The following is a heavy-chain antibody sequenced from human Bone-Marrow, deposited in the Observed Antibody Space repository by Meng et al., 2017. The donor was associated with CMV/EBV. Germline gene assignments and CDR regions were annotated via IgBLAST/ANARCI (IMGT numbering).Heavy chain of an antibody. CDR2: INPSGGST. CDR1: GYTFTSYY. CDR3: ARGSWNYDF. J-gene: IGHJ4*02. V-gene: IGHV1-46*01. Sequence: ASVKVSCKASGYTFTSYYMHWVRQAPGQGLEWMGIINPSGGSTSYAQKFQGRVTMTTDTSTSTAYLEVRSLTSDDTAIYYCARGSWNYDFWGRGTLVTVSS. D-gene: IGHD1-7*01.